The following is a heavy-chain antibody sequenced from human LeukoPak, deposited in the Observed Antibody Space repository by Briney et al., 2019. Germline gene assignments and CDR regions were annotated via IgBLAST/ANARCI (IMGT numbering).Heavy chain of an antibody. J-gene: IGHJ4*02. V-gene: IGHV4-38-2*01. D-gene: IGHD4-11*01. CDR3: ARRYSNYFFDY. CDR1: GYSITSGYY. Sequence: SETLSLTCGVSGYSITSGYYWAWIRQPPGKGLEWIGNIYYSGSTYYNPSLKSRVTISVDTSKNQFSLKLSSVTAADTAVDYCARRYSNYFFDYWGQGTLVTVSS. CDR2: IYYSGST.